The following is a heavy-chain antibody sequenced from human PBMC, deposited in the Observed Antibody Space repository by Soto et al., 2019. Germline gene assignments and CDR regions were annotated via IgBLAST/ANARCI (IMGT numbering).Heavy chain of an antibody. Sequence: SETLSLTCTVSGGSISSGGYYWSWIRQHPGKGLEWIGYMYYSGSTYHNPSLKSRLTISVDTSKNQFSLQLSSVTAADTAVYYCARAAADISGRYYFHFDYWGQGTLVTVSS. CDR3: ARAAADISGRYYFHFDY. J-gene: IGHJ4*02. D-gene: IGHD3-22*01. CDR1: GGSISSGGYY. CDR2: MYYSGST. V-gene: IGHV4-31*03.